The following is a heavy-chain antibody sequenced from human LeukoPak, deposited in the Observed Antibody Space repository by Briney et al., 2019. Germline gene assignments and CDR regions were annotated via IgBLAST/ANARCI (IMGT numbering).Heavy chain of an antibody. V-gene: IGHV4-59*08. CDR3: ARHLRFLEWHGDAFDI. D-gene: IGHD3-3*01. CDR2: IYYSGST. J-gene: IGHJ3*02. Sequence: SETLSLTCTVSGGSISSYYWSWIRQPPGKGLEWIGYIYYSGSTNYNPSLKSRVTISVDTSKNQFSLKLSPVTAADTAVYYCARHLRFLEWHGDAFDIWGQGTMVTVSS. CDR1: GGSISSYY.